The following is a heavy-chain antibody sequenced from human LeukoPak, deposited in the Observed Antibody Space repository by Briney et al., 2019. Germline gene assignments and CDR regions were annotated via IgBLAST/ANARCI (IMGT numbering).Heavy chain of an antibody. CDR3: ATLGPPIY. V-gene: IGHV3-74*01. CDR2: ISSDASSI. J-gene: IGHJ4*02. Sequence: GGSLRLSCAASGFTFENHWMTWVRQAPGKGLMWVSRISSDASSILYADSVKGRFTISRDNAKNTLYLQMNSLRAEDTAVYYCATLGPPIYWGQGTLVTVSS. CDR1: GFTFENHW.